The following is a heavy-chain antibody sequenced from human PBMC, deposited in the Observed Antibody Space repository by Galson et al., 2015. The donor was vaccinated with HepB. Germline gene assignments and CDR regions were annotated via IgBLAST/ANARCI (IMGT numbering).Heavy chain of an antibody. J-gene: IGHJ6*03. D-gene: IGHD3-9*01. CDR3: ASTSLRYFDWLLSYMDV. Sequence: SLRLSCAASGFTFSSYWMSWVRQAPGKGLEWVANIKQDGSEKYYVDSVKGRFTISRDNAKNSLYLQMNSLRAEDTAVYYCASTSLRYFDWLLSYMDVWGKGTTVTVSS. CDR2: IKQDGSEK. CDR1: GFTFSSYW. V-gene: IGHV3-7*01.